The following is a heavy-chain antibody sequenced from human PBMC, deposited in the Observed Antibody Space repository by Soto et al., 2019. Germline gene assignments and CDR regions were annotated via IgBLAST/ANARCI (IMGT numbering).Heavy chain of an antibody. D-gene: IGHD2-15*01. V-gene: IGHV4-34*01. Sequence: SETLSLTCAVYGGSFSGYYWSWIRQPPGKGLEWIGEINHSGSTNYNPSLKSRVTISVDTSKNQFSLKLSSVTAADTAVYYCARGRGGYCSGGSCHAYYYYYGMDVWGQGTTVT. CDR1: GGSFSGYY. J-gene: IGHJ6*02. CDR2: INHSGST. CDR3: ARGRGGYCSGGSCHAYYYYYGMDV.